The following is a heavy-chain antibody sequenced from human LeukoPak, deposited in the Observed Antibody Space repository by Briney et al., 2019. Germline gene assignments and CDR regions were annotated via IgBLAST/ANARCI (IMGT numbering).Heavy chain of an antibody. CDR1: GYTFTNYY. J-gene: IGHJ6*02. CDR3: ARQRGDYGDYGMDV. Sequence: ASVKVSCKASGYTFTNYYIHWVRQAPGQGPEWMGIINPGGGSTNFAQKFQGRVTMTRNTSISTAYMELSSLRSEDTAVYYCARQRGDYGDYGMDVWGQGTTVTVSS. V-gene: IGHV1-46*01. CDR2: INPGGGST. D-gene: IGHD4-17*01.